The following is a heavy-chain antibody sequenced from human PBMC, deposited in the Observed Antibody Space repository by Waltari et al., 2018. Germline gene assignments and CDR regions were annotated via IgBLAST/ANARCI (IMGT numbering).Heavy chain of an antibody. Sequence: QVQLVQSGAEVKKPGSSVKVSCKASGGTFSSYAISWVRQAPGQGLEWMGGNIPNLGTANYGQKCQGRVTITADESTSTAYMELSSLRSEDTAVYYCARDPAYSSGWYGGFDYWGQGTLVTVSS. D-gene: IGHD6-19*01. CDR2: NIPNLGTA. J-gene: IGHJ4*02. V-gene: IGHV1-69*01. CDR1: GGTFSSYA. CDR3: ARDPAYSSGWYGGFDY.